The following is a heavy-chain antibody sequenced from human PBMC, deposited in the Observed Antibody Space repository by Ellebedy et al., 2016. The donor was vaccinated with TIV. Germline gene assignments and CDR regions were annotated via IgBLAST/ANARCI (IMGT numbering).Heavy chain of an antibody. Sequence: SVKVSXKASRFTFTSSAVQWVRQARGQRLEWIGWIVVGSGNTNYAQKFQERVTITRDMSTSTAYMELSSLRSEDTAVYYCATVVYHDSSLNYWGQGTLVTVSS. D-gene: IGHD3-22*01. J-gene: IGHJ4*02. CDR1: RFTFTSSA. CDR3: ATVVYHDSSLNY. CDR2: IVVGSGNT. V-gene: IGHV1-58*01.